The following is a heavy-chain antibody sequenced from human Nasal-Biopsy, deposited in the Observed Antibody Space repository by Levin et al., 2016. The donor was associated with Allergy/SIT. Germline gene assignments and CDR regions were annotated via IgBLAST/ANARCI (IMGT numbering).Heavy chain of an antibody. CDR2: ISPGDSDATSDT. V-gene: IGHV5-51*01. CDR1: GYIFSSDW. Sequence: GESLKISCKASGYIFSSDWIGWVRQRPGKGLEWMVIISPGDSDATSDTVYSPTSQGQFSISADKSISTVYLQWGSLKASDTAMYYCATRLGTIFYWGQGTLVTVSS. J-gene: IGHJ4*02. CDR3: ATRLGTIFY. D-gene: IGHD3-9*01.